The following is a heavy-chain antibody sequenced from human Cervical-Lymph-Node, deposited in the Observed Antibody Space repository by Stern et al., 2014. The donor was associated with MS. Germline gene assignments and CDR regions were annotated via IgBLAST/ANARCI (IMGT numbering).Heavy chain of an antibody. Sequence: VHLVESGGGVVQPGRSLRLSCAASGFTFSNYGMHWVRQAPGKGLEWVAVILYDGSNKYYADSLKGRFTVSRDNSKNTLYLQMNSLRADDTAIYYCAKDRGSSVAARYFDYWGQGTLVTVSS. V-gene: IGHV3-30*18. CDR3: AKDRGSSVAARYFDY. D-gene: IGHD6-6*01. CDR2: ILYDGSNK. J-gene: IGHJ4*02. CDR1: GFTFSNYG.